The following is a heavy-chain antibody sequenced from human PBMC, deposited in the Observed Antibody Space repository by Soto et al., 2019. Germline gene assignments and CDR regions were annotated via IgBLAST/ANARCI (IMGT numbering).Heavy chain of an antibody. CDR1: GYTFTSYG. CDR2: ISAYNGNT. V-gene: IGHV1-18*04. J-gene: IGHJ5*02. D-gene: IGHD6-19*01. CDR3: ARDRGSGPKKGFSNWFDP. Sequence: QVQLVQSGAEVKKPGASVKVSCKASGYTFTSYGISWVRQAPGQGLEWMGWISAYNGNTNYAQKLQGRVTKTTDTSTSTAYMELRSLRSDDTAVYYCARDRGSGPKKGFSNWFDPWGQGTLVTVSS.